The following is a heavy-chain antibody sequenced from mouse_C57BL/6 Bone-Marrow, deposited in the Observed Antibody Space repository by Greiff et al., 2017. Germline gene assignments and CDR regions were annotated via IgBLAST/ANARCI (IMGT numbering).Heavy chain of an antibody. D-gene: IGHD2-4*01. V-gene: IGHV2-2*01. Sequence: QVQLQESGPGLVQPSQCLSITCTVSGFSLTSYGVHWVRQSPGTGLEWLGVIWSGGSTDYNAAFIPRLSSSNDNAKSQVFVKMNRLQADDTAIYYCARKGPLYYDYDGSYAMDYWGQGTSGTVSA. CDR2: IWSGGST. CDR3: ARKGPLYYDYDGSYAMDY. J-gene: IGHJ4*01. CDR1: GFSLTSYG.